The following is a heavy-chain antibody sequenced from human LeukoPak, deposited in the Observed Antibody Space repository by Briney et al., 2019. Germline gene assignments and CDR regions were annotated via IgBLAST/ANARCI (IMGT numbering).Heavy chain of an antibody. V-gene: IGHV4-34*01. CDR2: INHSGST. Sequence: PSETLSLTCAVYGGSFSGYYWSWIRQPPRKGLEWIGEINHSGSTNYNPSLKSRVTISVDTSKNQFSLKLSSVTAADTAVYYCARAAYYYDSSGYYNAFDIWGQGTMVTVSS. D-gene: IGHD3-22*01. CDR3: ARAAYYYDSSGYYNAFDI. J-gene: IGHJ3*02. CDR1: GGSFSGYY.